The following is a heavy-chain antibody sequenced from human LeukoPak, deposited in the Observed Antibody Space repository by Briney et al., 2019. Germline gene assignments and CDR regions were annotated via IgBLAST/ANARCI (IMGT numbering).Heavy chain of an antibody. CDR1: GFTFSVYT. CDR2: ISSSGSTI. Sequence: GGSLRLSCAASGFTFSVYTMNWVRQAPGKGLEWVSHISSSGSTIYYADSGRGRFTISRDNAKNSLYLEMNSLRAEDTAVYYCARLQTHSGSYADTFDLWGQGTMVTVSS. D-gene: IGHD1-26*01. V-gene: IGHV3-48*01. J-gene: IGHJ3*01. CDR3: ARLQTHSGSYADTFDL.